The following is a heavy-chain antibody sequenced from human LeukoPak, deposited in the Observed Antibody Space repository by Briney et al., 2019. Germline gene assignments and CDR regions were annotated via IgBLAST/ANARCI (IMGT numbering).Heavy chain of an antibody. V-gene: IGHV3-48*03. CDR1: GFDFGAYE. J-gene: IGHJ4*02. CDR2: FAGSDTTK. D-gene: IGHD3-22*01. CDR3: TTLGYHLDS. Sequence: GGSLRLSCAASGFDFGAYEMNWVRQVPGKGLEWVAYFAGSDTTKYYADSVRGRFTISRDNAKNSLYLQMNSLRAEDTALYYCTTLGYHLDSWGQGTLVTVSS.